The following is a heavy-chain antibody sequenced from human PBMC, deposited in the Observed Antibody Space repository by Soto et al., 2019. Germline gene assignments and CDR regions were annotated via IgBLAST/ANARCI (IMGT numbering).Heavy chain of an antibody. CDR3: ARDIDYYDSSGYQDY. CDR1: GFTFSSYE. Sequence: GGSLRLSCAASGFTFSSYEMNWARQAPGKGLEWVSYISTSGKTIHYADSVKGRFTISRDNAKNSLYLQMNSVRAEDTAVYYCARDIDYYDSSGYQDYWGQGTLVTVSS. V-gene: IGHV3-48*03. D-gene: IGHD3-22*01. J-gene: IGHJ4*02. CDR2: ISTSGKTI.